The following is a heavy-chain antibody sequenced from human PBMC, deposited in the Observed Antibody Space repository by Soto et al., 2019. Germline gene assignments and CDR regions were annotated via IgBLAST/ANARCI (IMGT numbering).Heavy chain of an antibody. V-gene: IGHV3-23*01. CDR1: GFTFSSYA. J-gene: IGHJ6*03. D-gene: IGHD2-2*01. Sequence: GGSLRLSCAASGFTFSSYAMSWVRQAPGKGLEWVSAISGSGGSTYYADSVKGRFTISRDNSKNTLYLQMNSLRAEDTAVYYCAKSGDCSSTSCYLHYYYYMDVSGKATTVSVSS. CDR3: AKSGDCSSTSCYLHYYYYMDV. CDR2: ISGSGGST.